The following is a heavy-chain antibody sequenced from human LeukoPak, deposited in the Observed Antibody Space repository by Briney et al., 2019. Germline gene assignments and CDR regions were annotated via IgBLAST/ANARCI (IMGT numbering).Heavy chain of an antibody. CDR2: ISGSGSSL. V-gene: IGHV3-48*03. J-gene: IGHJ4*02. D-gene: IGHD3-22*01. CDR1: GFTFSAYE. Sequence: GGSLRLSCAASGFTFSAYEMNWVRQAPGKGLEPVSYISGSGSSLSYADSVRGRFTISRDNAKNSLFLQMNSLRVEDTAVYYCARDSPQDYYDSSGPLDYWGQGTLVTVSS. CDR3: ARDSPQDYYDSSGPLDY.